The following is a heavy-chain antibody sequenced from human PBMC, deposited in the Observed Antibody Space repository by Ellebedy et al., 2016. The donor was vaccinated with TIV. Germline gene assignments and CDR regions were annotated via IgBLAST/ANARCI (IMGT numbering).Heavy chain of an antibody. CDR2: IYPGDSDT. J-gene: IGHJ6*02. CDR3: ARQSGSYYPYDYYYGMDV. D-gene: IGHD1-26*01. Sequence: PGGSLRLSCKGSGYSFTSYWIGWVRQMPGKGLEWMGIIYPGDSDTRYSPSFQGQVTISADKSISTAYLQWSSLKASDTAMYYCARQSGSYYPYDYYYGMDVWGQGTTVTVSS. CDR1: GYSFTSYW. V-gene: IGHV5-51*01.